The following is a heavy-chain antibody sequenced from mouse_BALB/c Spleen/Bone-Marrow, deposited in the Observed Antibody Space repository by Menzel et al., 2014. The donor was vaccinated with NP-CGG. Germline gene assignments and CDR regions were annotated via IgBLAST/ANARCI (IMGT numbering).Heavy chain of an antibody. CDR2: FYPGSGSI. J-gene: IGHJ4*01. CDR3: ARHEKANYGNYAMDY. V-gene: IGHV1-62-2*01. D-gene: IGHD1-1*01. CDR1: GYTFTEYI. Sequence: QVHVKQSGAELVKPGASVKLSCKASGYTFTEYIIHWVKQRSGQGLEWIGWFYPGSGSIEYNEKFKDKATLTEDKSSSTVYMELSRLTSEDSAVYFCARHEKANYGNYAMDYWGQGTSVTVSS.